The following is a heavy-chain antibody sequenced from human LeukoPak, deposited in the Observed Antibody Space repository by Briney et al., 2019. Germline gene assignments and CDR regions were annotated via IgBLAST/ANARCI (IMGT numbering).Heavy chain of an antibody. CDR2: ISSISSRTI. J-gene: IGHJ4*02. Sequence: GGSLRLSCAASGFTFSSYSMNWVRQAPGKGLEWVSYISSISSRTIYYADSVKGRFTISRDNAKNSLYLQMTSLRAAYTAVYYCARAGFTFSDYFGSFFDYWGQGTLVTVSS. CDR1: GFTFSSYS. D-gene: IGHD3-10*01. CDR3: ARAGFTFSDYFGSFFDY. V-gene: IGHV3-48*01.